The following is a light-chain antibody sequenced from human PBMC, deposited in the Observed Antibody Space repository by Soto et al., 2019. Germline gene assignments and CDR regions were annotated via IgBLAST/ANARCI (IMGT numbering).Light chain of an antibody. V-gene: IGKV3-20*01. CDR1: QSVSKY. CDR2: GAY. J-gene: IGKJ1*01. Sequence: EIVLTQSPGTLALSPGEGATLSCRASQSVSKYLAWYQQKPGQAPRLLIYGAYSRATGIPDSFSGSGSGTAFTLTISRLEPEDFAVYYFQQYGGSPQAFGQGTKVEIK. CDR3: QQYGGSPQA.